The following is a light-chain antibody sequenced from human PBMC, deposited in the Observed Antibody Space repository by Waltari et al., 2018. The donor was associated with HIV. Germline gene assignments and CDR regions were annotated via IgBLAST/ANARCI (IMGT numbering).Light chain of an antibody. CDR3: AVWDGSLSAYV. J-gene: IGLJ1*01. CDR2: GNN. Sequence: SVLTQPPSASGAPGQRVTISCSGSTSNIGRFNVQWYQKLPETAPKRLIHGNNHRPSGVPDRFSGSKSGTSASLAISGLQSEDEADYYCAVWDGSLSAYVFGPGTKVTV. CDR1: TSNIGRFN. V-gene: IGLV1-44*01.